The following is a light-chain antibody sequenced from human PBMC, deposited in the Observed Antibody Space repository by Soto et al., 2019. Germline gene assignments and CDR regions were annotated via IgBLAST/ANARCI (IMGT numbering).Light chain of an antibody. J-gene: IGKJ1*01. V-gene: IGKV1-27*01. CDR2: AAS. Sequence: DIQMTQSPSSLSANVGDRVTITCRASQGINNFLAWFQQKPGKVPKLLIYAASTLHSGVPSRFSGSGSGTDFTLTITSLQPEDFATYYCQRYNGAPRTFGPGTKVE. CDR1: QGINNF. CDR3: QRYNGAPRT.